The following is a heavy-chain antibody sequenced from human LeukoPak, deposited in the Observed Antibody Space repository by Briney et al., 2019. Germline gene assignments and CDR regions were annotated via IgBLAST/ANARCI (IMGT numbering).Heavy chain of an antibody. J-gene: IGHJ4*02. Sequence: GGSLRLSCAASGFTFSSYGMHWVRQAPGKGLEWVAVIWYDGSNKYYADSVKGRFPISRDNSKNTLYLQMNSLRAEDTAVYYCARVPMVYAIEGIDYWGQGTLVTVSS. D-gene: IGHD2-8*01. CDR2: IWYDGSNK. CDR1: GFTFSSYG. V-gene: IGHV3-33*01. CDR3: ARVPMVYAIEGIDY.